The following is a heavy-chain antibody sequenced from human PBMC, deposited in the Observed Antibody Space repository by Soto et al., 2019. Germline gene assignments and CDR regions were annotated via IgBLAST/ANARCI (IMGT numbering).Heavy chain of an antibody. V-gene: IGHV3-74*01. CDR3: ARDFEY. CDR2: INSDGSST. J-gene: IGHJ4*02. Sequence: EVQLVESGGGLVQPGGSLRLSCEASGFTFSTFWMHWVRQAPGKGLVWVSRINSDGSSTYYADSVKGRVTISRDNAKNTLYLHLSSLRPEDTAVYYCARDFEYWGQGTLVTVYS. CDR1: GFTFSTFW.